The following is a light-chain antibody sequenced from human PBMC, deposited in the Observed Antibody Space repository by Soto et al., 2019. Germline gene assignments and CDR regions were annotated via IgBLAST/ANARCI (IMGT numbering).Light chain of an antibody. Sequence: VLTQPRSVSGSPGQSVTISCTGTSSDVGGYNYVSWYQQHPGKAPKLMIYDVSQRPSGVPDRFSGSRSGNTASLTISGLQAEDEADYYCCSYAGSYTYVFGPGTKVTVL. CDR2: DVS. V-gene: IGLV2-11*01. J-gene: IGLJ1*01. CDR1: SSDVGGYNY. CDR3: CSYAGSYTYV.